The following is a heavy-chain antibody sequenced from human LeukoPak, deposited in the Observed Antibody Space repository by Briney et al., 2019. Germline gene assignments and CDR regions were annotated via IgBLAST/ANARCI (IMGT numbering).Heavy chain of an antibody. Sequence: GASVKLSCKASGYSFTGHYMHWVRQAPGQGLEWMGWINPKSGGTNYAQKFQGRVTMTRDTSISTAYMDMSSLRSDGTAVYYCARNLWFGESSDAFDMWGQGTMVTVSS. J-gene: IGHJ3*02. CDR2: INPKSGGT. CDR3: ARNLWFGESSDAFDM. D-gene: IGHD3-10*01. V-gene: IGHV1-2*02. CDR1: GYSFTGHY.